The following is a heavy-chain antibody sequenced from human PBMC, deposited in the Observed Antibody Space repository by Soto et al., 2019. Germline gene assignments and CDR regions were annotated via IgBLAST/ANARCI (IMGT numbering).Heavy chain of an antibody. D-gene: IGHD4-4*01. CDR1: GGSISSGDYY. V-gene: IGHV4-30-4*01. J-gene: IGHJ6*02. CDR3: ARAWDYTYYYGMDV. Sequence: PSETLSLTCTVSGGSISSGDYYWSWIRQPPGKGLEWIGYIYYSGSTYYNPSLKSRVTISVDTSKNQFSLKLSSVTAADTAVYYCARAWDYTYYYGMDVWGQGTTVTVSS. CDR2: IYYSGST.